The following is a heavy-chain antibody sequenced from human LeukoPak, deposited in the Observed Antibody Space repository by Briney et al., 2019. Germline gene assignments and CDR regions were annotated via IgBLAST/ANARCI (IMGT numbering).Heavy chain of an antibody. D-gene: IGHD4/OR15-4a*01. CDR1: GGSISSGSYY. J-gene: IGHJ4*02. Sequence: SDSLSLACTVSGGSISSGSYYSSWLRRPAGKGLEWIGRIYTSGSTNYKPSLKSRVTISVDTSKNQFSLKLSSVTAADTAVYYCARGAMVIDYWGQGTLVTVSS. CDR2: IYTSGST. V-gene: IGHV4-61*02. CDR3: ARGAMVIDY.